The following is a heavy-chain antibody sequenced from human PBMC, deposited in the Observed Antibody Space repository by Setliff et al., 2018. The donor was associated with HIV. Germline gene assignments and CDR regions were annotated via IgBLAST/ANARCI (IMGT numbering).Heavy chain of an antibody. D-gene: IGHD2-2*01. V-gene: IGHV4-39*01. CDR3: ARPQYPGYYFDY. CDR2: IFYSGNT. Sequence: SETLSLTCTVSGDSMSSSSYYWGWIRQPPGKGREWIGSIFYSGNTYYKPSLKSRATISVDTSKNQFSLKLSPVTAADTAVYYCARPQYPGYYFDYWGQGTLVTVSS. J-gene: IGHJ4*02. CDR1: GDSMSSSSYY.